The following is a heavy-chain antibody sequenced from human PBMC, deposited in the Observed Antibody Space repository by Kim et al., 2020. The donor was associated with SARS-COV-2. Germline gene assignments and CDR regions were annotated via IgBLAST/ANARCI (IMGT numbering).Heavy chain of an antibody. CDR1: GFTFSSYG. V-gene: IGHV3-33*06. CDR3: AKAAGKSGWFDP. CDR2: IWYDGSNK. Sequence: GGSLRLSCAASGFTFSSYGMHWVRQAPGKGLEWVAVIWYDGSNKYYADSVKGRFTISRDNSKNTLYLQMNSLRAEDTAVYYCAKAAGKSGWFDPWGQGTLVTVSS. J-gene: IGHJ5*02. D-gene: IGHD6-13*01.